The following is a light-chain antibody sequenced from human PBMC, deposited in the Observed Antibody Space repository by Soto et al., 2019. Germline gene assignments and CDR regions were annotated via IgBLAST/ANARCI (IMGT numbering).Light chain of an antibody. CDR2: WAS. CDR3: QQYYSTPPYT. V-gene: IGKV4-1*01. Sequence: DIVMTQSPDSLAVSLGERATINCKSSQSVLYSSNNKNYLAWYQQKPGQPPKLLIYWASTRESGLPDRFSGSGSGTDFTLTISSRQAEDVAVYYCQQYYSTPPYTFGQGTKLEIK. CDR1: QSVLYSSNNKNY. J-gene: IGKJ2*01.